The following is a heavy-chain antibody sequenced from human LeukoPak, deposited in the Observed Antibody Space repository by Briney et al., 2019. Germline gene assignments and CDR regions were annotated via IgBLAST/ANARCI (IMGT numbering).Heavy chain of an antibody. CDR3: AKEHSSGWYVPFDY. J-gene: IGHJ4*02. CDR1: GFTFSSYG. CDR2: ISYDGSNK. D-gene: IGHD6-19*01. Sequence: GGSLRLSCAASGFTFSSYGMPWVRQAPGKGLEWVAVISYDGSNKYYADSVKGRFTISRDNSKNTLYLQMNSLRAEDTAVYYCAKEHSSGWYVPFDYWGQGTLVTVSS. V-gene: IGHV3-30*18.